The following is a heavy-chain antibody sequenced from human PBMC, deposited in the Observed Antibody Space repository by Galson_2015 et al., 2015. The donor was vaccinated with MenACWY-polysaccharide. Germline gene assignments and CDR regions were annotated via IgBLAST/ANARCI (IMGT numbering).Heavy chain of an antibody. CDR1: GFTFKNYW. CDR3: ARGYYGMDV. V-gene: IGHV3-7*04. Sequence: SLRLSCAASGFTFKNYWMSWIRQAPGKGLEWVANIKKDGSEKYYVDSVKGRFTISRDNAKNSLYLQMNSLRAEDTAVYYCARGYYGMDVWGQGTTATVSS. J-gene: IGHJ6*02. CDR2: IKKDGSEK.